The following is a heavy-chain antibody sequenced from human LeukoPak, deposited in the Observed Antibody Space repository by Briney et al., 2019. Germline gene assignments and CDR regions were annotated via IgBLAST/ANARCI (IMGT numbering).Heavy chain of an antibody. D-gene: IGHD2-21*02. CDR2: IWYDGSNK. Sequence: PGGSLRLSCAASGFTFSSYGMSWVRQAPGKGLEWVAVIWYDGSNKYYADSVKGRFTISRDNSKNTLYLQMNSLRAEDTAVYYCARSGRAVVTAKKYYFDYWGQGTLVTVSS. CDR1: GFTFSSYG. V-gene: IGHV3-33*08. J-gene: IGHJ4*02. CDR3: ARSGRAVVTAKKYYFDY.